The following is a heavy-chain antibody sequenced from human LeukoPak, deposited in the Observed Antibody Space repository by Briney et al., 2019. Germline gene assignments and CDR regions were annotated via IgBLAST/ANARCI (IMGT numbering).Heavy chain of an antibody. CDR2: INHSGST. Sequence: SETLSLTCAVYGGSFSGYYWSWIRQPAGEGLEWIGEINHSGSTNYNPSLKSRVTISVDTSKNQFSLKLSSVTAADTAVYYCARGLPGYSSSWYVNYWGQGTLVTVSS. CDR1: GGSFSGYY. V-gene: IGHV4-34*01. CDR3: ARGLPGYSSSWYVNY. J-gene: IGHJ4*02. D-gene: IGHD6-13*01.